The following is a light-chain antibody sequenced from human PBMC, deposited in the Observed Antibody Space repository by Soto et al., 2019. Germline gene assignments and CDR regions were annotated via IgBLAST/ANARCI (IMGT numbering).Light chain of an antibody. V-gene: IGKV1-39*01. CDR3: QQSHSTPRT. J-gene: IGKJ1*01. CDR1: QSIAGY. Sequence: DIQMTQSPSSLSASVGDRVTITCRASQSIAGYLNWYQQKPGEAPKLLIYGTSTLQSGVPSRFSGSGSGADYTLTISSLQPEDFATYSCQQSHSTPRTFGQGTKVDI. CDR2: GTS.